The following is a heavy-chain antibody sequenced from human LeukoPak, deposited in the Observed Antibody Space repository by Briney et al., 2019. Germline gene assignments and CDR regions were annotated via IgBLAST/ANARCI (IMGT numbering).Heavy chain of an antibody. Sequence: AGGSLRLSCAASGFTFSSYGMSWVRQAPGKGLEWVSAISGSGGSTNYADSVKGRFTISRDNSKNTLYLQMNSLRAEDTAVYYCVKDDCSSTSCFREIDYWGQGTLVTVSS. CDR3: VKDDCSSTSCFREIDY. V-gene: IGHV3-23*01. CDR1: GFTFSSYG. D-gene: IGHD2-2*01. J-gene: IGHJ4*02. CDR2: ISGSGGST.